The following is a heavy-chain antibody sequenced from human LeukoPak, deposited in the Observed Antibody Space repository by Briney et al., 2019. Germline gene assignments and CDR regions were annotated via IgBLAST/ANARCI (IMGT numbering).Heavy chain of an antibody. CDR3: ARETTVTRFDP. J-gene: IGHJ5*02. CDR2: INHSGST. Sequence: SETLSLTCAVYGGSFSGYYWSWIRQPPGKGLEWIGEINHSGSTNYNPSLKSRVTISVDTSKNQFSLKLSSVTAADTAVYYCARETTVTRFDPWGQGTLVTVSS. CDR1: GGSFSGYY. V-gene: IGHV4-34*01. D-gene: IGHD4-17*01.